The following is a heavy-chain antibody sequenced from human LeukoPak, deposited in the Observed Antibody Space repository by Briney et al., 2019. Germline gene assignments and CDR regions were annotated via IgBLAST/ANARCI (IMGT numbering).Heavy chain of an antibody. CDR3: AKSPKTGFLFDY. J-gene: IGHJ4*02. V-gene: IGHV3-66*01. D-gene: IGHD1-1*01. Sequence: GGSLRLSCAASGFTVISNHMSWVRQAPGKGLEWVSVIYGGVNTVYADSVQGRFTISRDNSKNTLYLQMSSLRAEDTAVYYCAKSPKTGFLFDYWGKGTLVTVSS. CDR1: GFTVISNH. CDR2: IYGGVNT.